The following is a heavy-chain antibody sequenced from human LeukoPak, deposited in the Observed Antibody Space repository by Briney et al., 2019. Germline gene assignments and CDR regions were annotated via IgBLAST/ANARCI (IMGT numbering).Heavy chain of an antibody. CDR1: GGTFSSYA. CDR3: ARDVPREYYYDSSGHWDY. Sequence: SVKVSCKASGGTFSSYAISWVRQAPGQGLEWMGGIIPIFGTANYAQKFQGRVTITTDESTSTAYMELSSLRSEDTAVYYCARDVPREYYYDSSGHWDYWGQGTLVTVSS. D-gene: IGHD3-22*01. V-gene: IGHV1-69*05. J-gene: IGHJ4*01. CDR2: IIPIFGTA.